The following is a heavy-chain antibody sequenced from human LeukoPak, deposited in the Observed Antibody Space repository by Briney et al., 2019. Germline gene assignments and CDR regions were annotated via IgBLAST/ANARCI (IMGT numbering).Heavy chain of an antibody. J-gene: IGHJ4*02. CDR1: GGSINSYY. Sequence: SETLSLTCTVSGGSINSYYWSWLRQPPGKGLEWIGYIYYTGSTIYNPSLKSRVTISVDTSKNQFSLKLSSVTAADTAFFYCARGDSGSLHYWGQGTLVTVSS. CDR3: ARGDSGSLHY. V-gene: IGHV4-59*01. CDR2: IYYTGST. D-gene: IGHD1-26*01.